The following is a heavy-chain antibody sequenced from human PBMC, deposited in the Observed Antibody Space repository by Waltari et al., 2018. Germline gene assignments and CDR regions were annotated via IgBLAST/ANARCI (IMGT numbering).Heavy chain of an antibody. CDR1: GGSISSSSYY. V-gene: IGHV4-39*01. Sequence: QLQLQESGPGLVKPSETLSLTCTVSGGSISSSSYYWGWIRQPPGKGLEWIGSIYYSGSTDYNPPLKSRVTISVDTSKNQFSLKLSSVTAADTAVYYCARHSPITRPPDYWGQGTLVTVSS. CDR3: ARHSPITRPPDY. J-gene: IGHJ4*02. CDR2: IYYSGST. D-gene: IGHD1-20*01.